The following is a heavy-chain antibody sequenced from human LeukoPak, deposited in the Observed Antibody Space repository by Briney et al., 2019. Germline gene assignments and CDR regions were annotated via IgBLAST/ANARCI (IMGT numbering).Heavy chain of an antibody. CDR3: ARLHVVVVPAAPDYYGMDV. Sequence: PSETLSLTCTVSGGSISSSSYYWGWIRQPPGKGLEWIGSIYYSGSTYYNPSLKSRVTISVDTSKNQFSLKLSSVTAADTAVYYCARLHVVVVPAAPDYYGMDVWGQGTTVTVSS. CDR2: IYYSGST. D-gene: IGHD2-2*01. CDR1: GGSISSSSYY. V-gene: IGHV4-39*01. J-gene: IGHJ6*02.